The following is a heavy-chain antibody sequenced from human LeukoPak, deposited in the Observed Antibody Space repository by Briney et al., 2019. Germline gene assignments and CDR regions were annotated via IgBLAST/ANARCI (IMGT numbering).Heavy chain of an antibody. CDR1: GFTFSDYY. CDR3: ARVSAAAVYYYYYYMDV. V-gene: IGHV3-11*01. CDR2: ISSSGSTI. Sequence: GGSLRLSCAASGFTFSDYYMSWIRQAPGKGLEWVSYISSSGSTIYYADSVKGRFTISRDNAKNSLYLQMNSLRAEDTAVYYCARVSAAAVYYYYYYMDVWGKGTTATVSS. J-gene: IGHJ6*03. D-gene: IGHD6-13*01.